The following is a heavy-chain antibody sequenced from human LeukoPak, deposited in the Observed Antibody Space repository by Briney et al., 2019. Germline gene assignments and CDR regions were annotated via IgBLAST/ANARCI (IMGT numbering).Heavy chain of an antibody. CDR2: INHSGST. CDR3: ARRRAYEHCSGGSCYSTHYNYYAMDV. D-gene: IGHD2-15*01. J-gene: IGHJ6*02. V-gene: IGHV4-34*01. Sequence: SETLSLTCAVYGGSFSGYYWSWIRQAPGKGLEWIGEINHSGSTNYNPSLKSRVTISVDTSKNQFSLKLSSVNAADTAVYYCARRRAYEHCSGGSCYSTHYNYYAMDVWGQGTTVTVSS. CDR1: GGSFSGYY.